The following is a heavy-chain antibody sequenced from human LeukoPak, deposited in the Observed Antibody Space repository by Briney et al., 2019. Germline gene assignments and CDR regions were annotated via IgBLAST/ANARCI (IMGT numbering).Heavy chain of an antibody. D-gene: IGHD5-24*01. CDR1: GYTFTSYW. Sequence: GESLKISCKASGYTFTSYWIAWVHQMPGKGLEWMGIIYPGDSDTRYSPSFQGQVTISADKSSSTASLQWSSLKASDTALYYCASQRDGYSSDYWGQGNLVTVSS. V-gene: IGHV5-51*07. CDR3: ASQRDGYSSDY. CDR2: IYPGDSDT. J-gene: IGHJ4*02.